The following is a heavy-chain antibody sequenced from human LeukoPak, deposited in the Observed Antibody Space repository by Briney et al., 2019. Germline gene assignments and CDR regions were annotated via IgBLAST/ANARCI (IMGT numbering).Heavy chain of an antibody. V-gene: IGHV3-30*04. J-gene: IGHJ4*02. Sequence: GGFLRLSCAASGFTFSSYAMHWVRQAPGKGLEWVAVISYDGSNKYYADSVKGRFTISRDNSKNTLYLQMNSLRAEDTAVYYCAKAHQLRYWFGYWGQGTLVTVSS. CDR1: GFTFSSYA. CDR2: ISYDGSNK. D-gene: IGHD3-9*01. CDR3: AKAHQLRYWFGY.